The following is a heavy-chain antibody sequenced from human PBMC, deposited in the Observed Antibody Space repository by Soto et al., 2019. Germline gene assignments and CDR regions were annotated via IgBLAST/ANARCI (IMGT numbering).Heavy chain of an antibody. J-gene: IGHJ6*02. V-gene: IGHV4-34*01. CDR1: GGSFSGYY. CDR3: ARWRTVTISYYYYGMDV. CDR2: INHSGST. D-gene: IGHD4-4*01. Sequence: SETLSLTCAVYGGSFSGYYWSWIRQPPGKGLEWIGEINHSGSTNYNPSLKSRVTISVDTSKNQFSLKLSSVTAADTAVYYCARWRTVTISYYYYGMDVWGQGTTVTVSS.